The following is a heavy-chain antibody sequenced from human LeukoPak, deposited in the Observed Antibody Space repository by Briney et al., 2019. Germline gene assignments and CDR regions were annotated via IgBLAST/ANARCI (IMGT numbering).Heavy chain of an antibody. D-gene: IGHD3-9*01. V-gene: IGHV3-48*04. CDR2: ISSSSSTI. CDR3: ARDEGYDIHDY. J-gene: IGHJ4*02. CDR1: GFTFSSYW. Sequence: PGGSLRLSCAASGFTFSSYWLHWVRPAPGKGLEWVSYISSSSSTIYYADSVKGRFTISRDNAKNSLYLQMNSLRAEDTVVYYCARDEGYDIHDYWGQGTLVTVSS.